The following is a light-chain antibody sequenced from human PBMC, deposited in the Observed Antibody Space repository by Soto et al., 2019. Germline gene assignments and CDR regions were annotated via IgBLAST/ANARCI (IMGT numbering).Light chain of an antibody. CDR2: EVN. J-gene: IGLJ1*01. V-gene: IGLV2-8*01. CDR1: SSDVGGYDY. CDR3: SSYAGSNNYV. Sequence: QSALTQPPSASGSPGQSVTISCTGTSSDVGGYDYVSWFQQHPGKAPKLMIYEVNKRPSGVPDRFSASKSGNTASLTVSGLQTEDEADYYCSSYAGSNNYVFGTETKVTVL.